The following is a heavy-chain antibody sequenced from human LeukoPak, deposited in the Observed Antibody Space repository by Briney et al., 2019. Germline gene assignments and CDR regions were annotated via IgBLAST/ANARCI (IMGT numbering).Heavy chain of an antibody. V-gene: IGHV3-64D*06. CDR1: GLTFSSYA. Sequence: GGSPRLSCSASGLTFSSYAMHWVRQAPGKGLEYVSAISSNGGSTYYADSVKGRFTISRDNSKNTLYLQMSSLRAEDTAVYYCVKARTGSGSSAFDPWGQGTLVTVSS. J-gene: IGHJ5*02. CDR2: ISSNGGST. D-gene: IGHD3-10*01. CDR3: VKARTGSGSSAFDP.